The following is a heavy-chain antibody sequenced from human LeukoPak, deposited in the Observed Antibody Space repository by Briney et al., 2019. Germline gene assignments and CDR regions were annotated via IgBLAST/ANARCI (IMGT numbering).Heavy chain of an antibody. CDR1: GYTFTSYG. V-gene: IGHV1-18*01. D-gene: IGHD3-22*01. CDR2: ISAYNGDT. J-gene: IGHJ3*02. Sequence: AASVKVSCKASGYTFTSYGISWVRQAPGQGLEWMGWISAYNGDTNYAQKLQGRVTMTTDTSTSTAYMELRSLRSDDTAVYYCARGGPAPHRITLIVVASSTDAFNIWGQGTMVTVSS. CDR3: ARGGPAPHRITLIVVASSTDAFNI.